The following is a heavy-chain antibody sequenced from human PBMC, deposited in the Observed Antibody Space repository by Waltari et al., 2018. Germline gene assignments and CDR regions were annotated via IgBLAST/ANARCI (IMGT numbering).Heavy chain of an antibody. J-gene: IGHJ5*02. CDR2: TIPSFGAA. V-gene: IGHV1-69*12. D-gene: IGHD3-10*01. CDR1: GGTFSSYA. Sequence: QVQLVQSGAEVKKPGSSVKVSCKASGGTFSSYAISWVRQAPGQGLEWMGGTIPSFGAANSAQKFQGRVTSTADESTSTAHMELSSLRSEDTAVYYCARGAGYGSATPPAFDPWGQGTLVTVSS. CDR3: ARGAGYGSATPPAFDP.